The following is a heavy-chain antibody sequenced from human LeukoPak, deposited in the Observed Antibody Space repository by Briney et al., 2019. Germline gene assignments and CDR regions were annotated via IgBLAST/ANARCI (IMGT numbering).Heavy chain of an antibody. CDR3: AKDSSSWHNWFDP. CDR1: GGTFSSCA. Sequence: ASVKVSCKASGGTFSSCAISWVRQAPGQGLEWMGGIIPIFGTANYAQKFQGRVTITADESTSTAYMELSSLRSEDTAVYYCAKDSSSWHNWFDPWGQGTLVTVSS. CDR2: IIPIFGTA. D-gene: IGHD6-13*01. V-gene: IGHV1-69*13. J-gene: IGHJ5*02.